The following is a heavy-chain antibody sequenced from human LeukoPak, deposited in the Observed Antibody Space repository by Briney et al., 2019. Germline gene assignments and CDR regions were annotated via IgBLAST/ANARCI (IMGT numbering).Heavy chain of an antibody. CDR2: IRSFNGDT. CDR1: GYTFTNYD. J-gene: IGHJ5*02. V-gene: IGHV1-18*01. CDR3: ARLDCGSSTSCSSNWFDP. D-gene: IGHD2-2*01. Sequence: ASVKVSCKASGYTFTNYDISWVRQAPGHGLEWMGWIRSFNGDTNYAQKFQGRVTITADTSTSTAYMELRSLRSDDTAVYYCARLDCGSSTSCSSNWFDPWGQGTLVTVSS.